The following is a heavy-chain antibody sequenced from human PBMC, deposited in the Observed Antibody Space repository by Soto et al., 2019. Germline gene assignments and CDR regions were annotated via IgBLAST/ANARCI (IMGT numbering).Heavy chain of an antibody. CDR1: GYTLTELS. CDR3: ARAGSSLGYAMDV. D-gene: IGHD3-10*01. V-gene: IGHV1-18*01. J-gene: IGHJ6*02. CDR2: ISPHNGNT. Sequence: ASVKVSCKVSGYTLTELSMHWVRQAPGKGLEWMGWISPHNGNTHYAQKFQGRVTMTTDTSTSTAYMELRSLRSDDTGVFHCARAGSSLGYAMDVWGRGTTVTVSS.